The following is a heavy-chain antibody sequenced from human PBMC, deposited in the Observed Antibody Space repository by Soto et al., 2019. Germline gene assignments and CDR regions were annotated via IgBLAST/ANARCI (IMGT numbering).Heavy chain of an antibody. Sequence: QVPLVQSGAEVKKPGSSVKVSCKASGGTFSSYAISWVRQAPGQGLEWMGGIIPIFGTANYAQKFQGRVTITADESTSTAYMELSSLRSEDTAVYYCARDSVGGVVIQNYYYGMDVWGQGTTVTVSS. CDR1: GGTFSSYA. V-gene: IGHV1-69*01. CDR2: IIPIFGTA. J-gene: IGHJ6*02. D-gene: IGHD3-3*01. CDR3: ARDSVGGVVIQNYYYGMDV.